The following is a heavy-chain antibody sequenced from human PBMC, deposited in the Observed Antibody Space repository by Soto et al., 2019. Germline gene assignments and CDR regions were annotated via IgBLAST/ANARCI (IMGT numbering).Heavy chain of an antibody. CDR3: AAYSSPELYYYYGMDV. CDR2: INPNSGGT. Sequence: ASVRVSCKASGYTFTGYYMHWVRQAPGQGLEWMGWINPNSGGTNYAQKFQGRVTMTRDTSISTAYMELSRLRSDDTAVYYCAAYSSPELYYYYGMDVWGQGTTVTVSS. V-gene: IGHV1-2*02. CDR1: GYTFTGYY. J-gene: IGHJ6*02. D-gene: IGHD6-13*01.